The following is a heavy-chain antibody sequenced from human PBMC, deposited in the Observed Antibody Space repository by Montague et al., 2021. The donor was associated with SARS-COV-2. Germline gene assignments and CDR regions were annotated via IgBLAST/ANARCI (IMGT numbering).Heavy chain of an antibody. CDR2: ISYDGSNK. Sequence: SLRLSCAASGFTFSSYAMHWVRQAPGKGLELVAVISYDGSNKYYADSVKGRFTISRDNYTNTLYLQMNSLRAEDTAVYYCARDREITMVRGAPLYGMDVWGQGTTVTVSS. J-gene: IGHJ6*02. V-gene: IGHV3-30-3*01. D-gene: IGHD3-10*01. CDR3: ARDREITMVRGAPLYGMDV. CDR1: GFTFSSYA.